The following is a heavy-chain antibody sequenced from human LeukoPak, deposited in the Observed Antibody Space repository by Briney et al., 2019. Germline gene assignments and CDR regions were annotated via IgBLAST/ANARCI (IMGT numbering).Heavy chain of an antibody. CDR3: ASYSGYSGYGDLWDYYYYGMDV. V-gene: IGHV1-8*01. J-gene: IGHJ6*02. D-gene: IGHD5-12*01. CDR2: MNPNSGNT. Sequence: GASVKVSCKASGYTFTSYDINWVRQATGQGLEWMGWMNPNSGNTGYAQKFQGRVTMTRNTSISTAYMELSSLRSEDTAVYYCASYSGYSGYGDLWDYYYYGMDVWGQGTTVTVSS. CDR1: GYTFTSYD.